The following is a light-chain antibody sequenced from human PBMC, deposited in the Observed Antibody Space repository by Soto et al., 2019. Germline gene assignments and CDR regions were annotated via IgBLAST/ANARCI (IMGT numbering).Light chain of an antibody. CDR2: KAS. CDR1: QSIGSY. CDR3: QQYNEYSLT. V-gene: IGKV1-5*03. J-gene: IGKJ1*01. Sequence: DIQMTQSPSTLSASLGDRVTITCRASQSIGSYLAWYQQKPGKAPKVLIYKASSLESGVPARFSGSRSGTEFTLTISSLQSDDFATYYCQQYNEYSLTFGQGTKVEIK.